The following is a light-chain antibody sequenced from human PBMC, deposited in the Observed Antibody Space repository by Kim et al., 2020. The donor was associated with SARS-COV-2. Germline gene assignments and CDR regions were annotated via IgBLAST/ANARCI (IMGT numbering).Light chain of an antibody. Sequence: RRERATLSCRASQSVSSNLAWYQQRPGQVPSRLIYAASIRATGIPARFSGSVSGTEFTLTISSLQSEDFAVYYCQQYNNWPPELTFGGGTKVEIK. CDR3: QQYNNWPPELT. CDR2: AAS. J-gene: IGKJ4*01. V-gene: IGKV3-15*01. CDR1: QSVSSN.